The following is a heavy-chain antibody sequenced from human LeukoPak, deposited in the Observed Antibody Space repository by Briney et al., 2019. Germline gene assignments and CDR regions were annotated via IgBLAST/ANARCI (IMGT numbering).Heavy chain of an antibody. CDR2: IWNDGNKK. CDR1: GFTFSNFG. CDR3: TRDNYYDSRGLGY. V-gene: IGHV3-33*01. J-gene: IGHJ4*02. D-gene: IGHD3-22*01. Sequence: GGSLRLSCAASGFTFSNFGMHWVRQAPGKGLEWVAVIWNDGNKKYYADSVKARFTISRDNSKNTLYLQMNSLRAEDTAVYYCTRDNYYDSRGLGYWGQGTLVTVSS.